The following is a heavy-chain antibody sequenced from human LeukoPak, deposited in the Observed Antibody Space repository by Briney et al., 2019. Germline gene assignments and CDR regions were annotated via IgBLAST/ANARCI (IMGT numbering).Heavy chain of an antibody. CDR2: IWYDGSNK. J-gene: IGHJ4*02. Sequence: PGGSLRLSCAASGSSFSNYAMHWVRQAPGKGLEWVARIWYDGSNKYYADSVKGRFTIARDNSKNTVYLQMNSLRAEDTAVYYCARGLLWFGDPLDYWGQGTLVTVSS. CDR1: GSSFSNYA. D-gene: IGHD3-10*01. V-gene: IGHV3-33*01. CDR3: ARGLLWFGDPLDY.